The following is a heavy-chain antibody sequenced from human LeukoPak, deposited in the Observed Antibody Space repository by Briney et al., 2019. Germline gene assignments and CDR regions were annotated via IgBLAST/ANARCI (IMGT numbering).Heavy chain of an antibody. CDR2: IFNNGST. Sequence: PSQTLSLTCTVSDDSLTSGSHYWSWIRQPAGKGLEWIGRIFNNGSTNYNPSLTSRVTISADTSKSQFSLKLTSVTAADAAVYYCARVRIVVVPAAKFRHFYYGMDVWGQGTTVTVSS. J-gene: IGHJ6*02. CDR3: ARVRIVVVPAAKFRHFYYGMDV. CDR1: DDSLTSGSHY. D-gene: IGHD2-2*01. V-gene: IGHV4-61*02.